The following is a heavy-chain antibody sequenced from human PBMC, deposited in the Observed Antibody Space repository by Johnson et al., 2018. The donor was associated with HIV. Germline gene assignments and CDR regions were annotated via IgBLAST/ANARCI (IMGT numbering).Heavy chain of an antibody. CDR1: GFILSDYA. Sequence: QVQLVESGGGVVQPGRSLRLSCAASGFILSDYAMHWVRQAPGKGLEWVAVIWADGSKKYYVDSVKGRFTISRDNSKNTLYLQMKSLRAEDTAIYYCANSGLRTYYYDTGVHDVFDIWGQGTMVTVSS. CDR3: ANSGLRTYYYDTGVHDVFDI. J-gene: IGHJ3*02. D-gene: IGHD3-22*01. CDR2: IWADGSKK. V-gene: IGHV3-33*06.